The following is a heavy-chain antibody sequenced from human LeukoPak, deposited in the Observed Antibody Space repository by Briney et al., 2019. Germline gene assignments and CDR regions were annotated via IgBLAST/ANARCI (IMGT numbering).Heavy chain of an antibody. J-gene: IGHJ6*04. CDR2: IIPIFGKT. CDR3: ARDPSYDILTGDGEADYYYGMDV. Sequence: GSSVKVSCKASGGTFSSYAISWVRQAPGQGLEWMGGIIPIFGKTNYAQKFQGRVTITADKSTSTAYMELSSLRSEDTAVYYCARDPSYDILTGDGEADYYYGMDVWGKGTTVTVSS. D-gene: IGHD3-9*01. V-gene: IGHV1-69*06. CDR1: GGTFSSYA.